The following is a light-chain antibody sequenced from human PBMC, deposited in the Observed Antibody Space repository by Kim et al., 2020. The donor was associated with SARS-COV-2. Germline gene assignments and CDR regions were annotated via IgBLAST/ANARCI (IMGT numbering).Light chain of an antibody. CDR3: SSYTSSSTFV. CDR2: DAS. Sequence: QSVSLSCAGTSSDVGVYKYVYWYQPHPGKAPKLMSYDASNRPSGVSNRFSGSKSGNTASLTISGLQAEDEDDYYCSSYTSSSTFVFGTGTKVTVL. V-gene: IGLV2-14*03. J-gene: IGLJ1*01. CDR1: SSDVGVYKY.